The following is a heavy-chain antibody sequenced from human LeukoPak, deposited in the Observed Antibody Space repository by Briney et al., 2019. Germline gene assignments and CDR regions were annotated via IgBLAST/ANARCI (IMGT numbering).Heavy chain of an antibody. Sequence: PGGSLRLSCAASGFTFSSYSMNRVRQAPGKGLEWVSSISSSSSYIYYADSVKGRFTISRDNAKNSLYLQMNSLRAEDTAVYYCAKDEGELSLYYFDYWGQGTLVTVSS. D-gene: IGHD3-16*02. CDR2: ISSSSSYI. CDR3: AKDEGELSLYYFDY. V-gene: IGHV3-21*04. J-gene: IGHJ4*02. CDR1: GFTFSSYS.